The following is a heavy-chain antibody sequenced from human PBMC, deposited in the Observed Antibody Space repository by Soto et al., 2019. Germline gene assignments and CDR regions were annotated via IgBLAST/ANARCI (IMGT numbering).Heavy chain of an antibody. CDR3: AHSGRVLSPFDS. V-gene: IGHV2-5*02. J-gene: IGHJ4*02. CDR1: GFSLSTSGVS. D-gene: IGHD2-15*01. Sequence: QITLKESGPTPVKPTQTLRLTCTFSGFSLSTSGVSVGWIRQPPGKALEWLALIYWDDDKRYSPSLKSRLTFTKDTSKNQVVLTMTNMDPVDTATYYCAHSGRVLSPFDSWGQGTLVTVSS. CDR2: IYWDDDK.